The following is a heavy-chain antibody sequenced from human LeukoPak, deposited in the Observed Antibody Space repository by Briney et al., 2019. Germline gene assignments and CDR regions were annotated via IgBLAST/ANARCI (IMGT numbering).Heavy chain of an antibody. V-gene: IGHV3-23*01. CDR2: ITDSGGDT. Sequence: GGSLRLSCAASGFSFSRYAMSGVRQAPGKGLEWVSAITDSGGDTYPADSVKGRFTISRDNAKNTLFLQMTSLRVEDTAVYSCAKESSSSRPYYFDYGGQRTLPTVPS. CDR3: AKESSSSRPYYFDY. CDR1: GFSFSRYA. D-gene: IGHD6-6*01. J-gene: IGHJ4*02.